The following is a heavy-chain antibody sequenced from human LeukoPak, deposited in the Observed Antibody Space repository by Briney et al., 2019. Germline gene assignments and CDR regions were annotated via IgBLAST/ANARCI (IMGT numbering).Heavy chain of an antibody. Sequence: SETLSLTCTVSGGSISSYYWSWIRQPPGKGLEWIGEINHSGSTNYNPSLKSRVTISADTSKNQFSLKLSSVTAADTAVYYCARRNRFYDSSGYYYYGMDVWGQGTTVTVSS. CDR1: GGSISSYY. CDR2: INHSGST. D-gene: IGHD3-22*01. CDR3: ARRNRFYDSSGYYYYGMDV. J-gene: IGHJ6*02. V-gene: IGHV4-34*01.